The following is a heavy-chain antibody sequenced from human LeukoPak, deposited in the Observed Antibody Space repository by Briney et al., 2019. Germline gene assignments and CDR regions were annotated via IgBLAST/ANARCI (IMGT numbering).Heavy chain of an antibody. D-gene: IGHD2-21*01. V-gene: IGHV4-39*01. J-gene: IGHJ4*02. CDR1: GASISSSGHD. CDR2: MNYGGRT. Sequence: SETLSLTCTVSGASISSSGHDWGWIRQPPGKGLEWIGTMNYGGRTHYNPSLKSRVTMSVDTSKSQFSLNLNSVTAADTAVYYCARHSGLGVVSPYFDYWGQGTLVTVSS. CDR3: ARHSGLGVVSPYFDY.